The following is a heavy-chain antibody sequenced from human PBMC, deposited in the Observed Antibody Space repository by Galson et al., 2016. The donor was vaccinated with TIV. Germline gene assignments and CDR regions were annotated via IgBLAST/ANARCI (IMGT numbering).Heavy chain of an antibody. CDR1: GFTFSTYA. D-gene: IGHD4-23*01. J-gene: IGHJ3*01. CDR3: AKRKNYGGDAFDL. Sequence: SLRLSCAASGFTFSTYAVNWVRQAPGKGLEWVSGIVGTGGTTYYADSVKGRFTISRDNSKSTLYLQMNSLRAEDTAVYYCAKRKNYGGDAFDLWGQGTLVTVSS. CDR2: IVGTGGTT. V-gene: IGHV3-23*01.